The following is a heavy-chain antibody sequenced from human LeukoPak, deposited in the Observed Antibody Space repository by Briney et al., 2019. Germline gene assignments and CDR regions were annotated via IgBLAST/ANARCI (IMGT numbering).Heavy chain of an antibody. CDR2: ISAYNGNT. V-gene: IGHV1-18*01. J-gene: IGHJ4*02. Sequence: ASVKVSCKASGYTFTSYGISWVRRAPGQGLEWMGWISAYNGNTNYAQKLQGRVTMTTDTSTSTAYMELRSLRSDDTAVYYCARVDFWSGYYQVDYWGQGTLVTVSS. CDR3: ARVDFWSGYYQVDY. D-gene: IGHD3-3*01. CDR1: GYTFTSYG.